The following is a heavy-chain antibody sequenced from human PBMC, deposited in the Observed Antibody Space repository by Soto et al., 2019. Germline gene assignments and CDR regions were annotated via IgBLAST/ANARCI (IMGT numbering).Heavy chain of an antibody. CDR3: AKDAMVRGVWNWFDP. D-gene: IGHD3-10*01. CDR2: ISWDGGST. CDR1: GFTFDDYT. J-gene: IGHJ5*02. Sequence: PGGSLRLSCAASGFTFDDYTMHWVRQAPGKGLEWVSLISWDGGSTYYADSVKGRFTISRDNSKNSLYLQVNSLRTEDTALYYCAKDAMVRGVWNWFDPWGQGTLVTVSS. V-gene: IGHV3-43*01.